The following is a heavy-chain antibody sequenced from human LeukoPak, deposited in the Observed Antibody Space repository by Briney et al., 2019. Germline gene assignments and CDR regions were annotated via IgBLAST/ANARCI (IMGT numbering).Heavy chain of an antibody. V-gene: IGHV3-15*01. D-gene: IGHD6-13*01. CDR3: TTEIYSSSWYGVGGVDQR. J-gene: IGHJ4*02. CDR2: VKSKTDDGTT. Sequence: NPGGSLRLSCAASGFTFSSYAMSWVRQAPGKGLEWVGRVKSKTDDGTTDYAAPPKGRFTISRDDSKNTLYLQMNSLKTEDTAVYYCTTEIYSSSWYGVGGVDQRWGQGTLVTVSS. CDR1: GFTFSSYA.